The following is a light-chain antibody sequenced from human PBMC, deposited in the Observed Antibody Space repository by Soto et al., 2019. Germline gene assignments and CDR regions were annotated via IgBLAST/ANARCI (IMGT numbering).Light chain of an antibody. CDR3: SSYTNSSTLHVV. Sequence: QSALTQPASVSGSPGQSITISCTGTSSDVGGYDYFSWYQHHPGKAPKLMLYDVTNRPSRVSNRFSGSKSGNTASLTISGLQAEDEADYYCSSYTNSSTLHVVFGGGTKVTVL. V-gene: IGLV2-14*03. CDR2: DVT. CDR1: SSDVGGYDY. J-gene: IGLJ2*01.